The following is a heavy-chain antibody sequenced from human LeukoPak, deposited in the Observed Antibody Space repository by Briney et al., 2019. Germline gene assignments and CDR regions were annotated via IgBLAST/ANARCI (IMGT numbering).Heavy chain of an antibody. D-gene: IGHD3-22*01. CDR3: ARLTGSGYGFDI. J-gene: IGHJ3*02. Sequence: SETLSLTCAVYGGSFSGYYWSWIRQPPGKGLEWIGEINHSGSTNYNPSLKSRVTVSVDTSKNQFSLKLSSVTAADTAVYYCARLTGSGYGFDIWGQGTMVTVSS. V-gene: IGHV4-34*01. CDR2: INHSGST. CDR1: GGSFSGYY.